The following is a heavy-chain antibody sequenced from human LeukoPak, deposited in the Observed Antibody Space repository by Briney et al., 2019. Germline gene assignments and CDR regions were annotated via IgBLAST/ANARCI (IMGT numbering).Heavy chain of an antibody. CDR2: IDRDGNKR. J-gene: IGHJ3*02. CDR3: ARDRTSCSDNICHDAFDI. D-gene: IGHD2-15*01. V-gene: IGHV3-7*01. Sequence: GGSLRVSCAASGFSHSGYWMTWVRQAPGKGLEWVANIDRDGNKRNHVDSVKGRYSISRDNDKNLLHLQMNSLRADDTALYYCARDRTSCSDNICHDAFDIWGQGTMVIVSS. CDR1: GFSHSGYW.